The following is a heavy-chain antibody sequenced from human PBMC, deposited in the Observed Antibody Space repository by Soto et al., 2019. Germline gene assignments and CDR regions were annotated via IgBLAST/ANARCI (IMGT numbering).Heavy chain of an antibody. Sequence: GESLKISCKGSGYSFITHWIAWVRQMPGEGLEWMGIINPADSDIRYSPSFQGQVTISVDKSINTAYLQWSSLKASDTATYYCTRPQSSGWYDYWGQGTLVTVSS. V-gene: IGHV5-51*01. CDR1: GYSFITHW. J-gene: IGHJ4*02. CDR2: INPADSDI. D-gene: IGHD3-22*01. CDR3: TRPQSSGWYDY.